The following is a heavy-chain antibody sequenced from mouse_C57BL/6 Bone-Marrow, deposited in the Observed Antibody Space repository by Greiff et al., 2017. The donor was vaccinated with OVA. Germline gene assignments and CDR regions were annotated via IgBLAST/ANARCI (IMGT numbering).Heavy chain of an antibody. CDR3: ASRIYYYGSSEAY. CDR2: IYPRSGNT. J-gene: IGHJ3*01. V-gene: IGHV1-81*01. Sequence: VQLQQSGAELARPGASVKLSCKASGYTFTSYGISWVKQRTGQGLEWIVEIYPRSGNTYYNEKFKGKATLTADKSSSTAYMELRSLTSEDSAVYFCASRIYYYGSSEAYWGQGTLVTVSA. CDR1: GYTFTSYG. D-gene: IGHD1-1*01.